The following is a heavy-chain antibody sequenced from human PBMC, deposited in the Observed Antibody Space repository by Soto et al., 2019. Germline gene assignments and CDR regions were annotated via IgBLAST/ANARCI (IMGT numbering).Heavy chain of an antibody. J-gene: IGHJ3*02. D-gene: IGHD3-3*01. Sequence: QLQLQESGPRLVKPSETLSLTCTVSGGSISSSSYYWGWIRQPPGKGLEWIGSIYYSGSTYYNPSLKSRVTISVDTSKNQFSLKLSSVTAADTAVYYCARQLPKILGWLQYPTDAFDIWGQGTMVTVSS. CDR1: GGSISSSSYY. V-gene: IGHV4-39*01. CDR2: IYYSGST. CDR3: ARQLPKILGWLQYPTDAFDI.